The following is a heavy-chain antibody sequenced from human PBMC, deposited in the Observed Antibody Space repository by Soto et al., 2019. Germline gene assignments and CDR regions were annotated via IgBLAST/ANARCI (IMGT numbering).Heavy chain of an antibody. D-gene: IGHD2-8*01. V-gene: IGHV4-4*02. CDR3: ATRDCTNNVCHFP. J-gene: IGHJ5*02. CDR2: IHHTGSTT. Sequence: QVQLQESGPGLVKPSETLSLTCAVSGGSISTNDWWTWVRQPPGKGLEWIGDIHHTGSTTNYSPSLQSRVTVSIDKSENQFSLRLTSLTAADTAVYYCATRDCTNNVCHFPWGQGTLVTVSS. CDR1: GGSISTNDW.